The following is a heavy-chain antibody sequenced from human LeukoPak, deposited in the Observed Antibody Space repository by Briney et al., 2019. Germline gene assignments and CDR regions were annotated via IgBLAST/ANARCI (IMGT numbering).Heavy chain of an antibody. CDR3: ARSPSFKGWFDP. CDR1: GFTFSSYS. CDR2: ISSSSSYI. Sequence: GGSLRLSCAASGFTFSSYSMNWVRQAPGKGLEWVSSISSSSSYIYYADSVKGRFTISRDNAKNSLYLQMNSLRAEDTAVYYCARSPSFKGWFDPWGQGTLVTVSS. D-gene: IGHD3-3*02. J-gene: IGHJ5*02. V-gene: IGHV3-21*01.